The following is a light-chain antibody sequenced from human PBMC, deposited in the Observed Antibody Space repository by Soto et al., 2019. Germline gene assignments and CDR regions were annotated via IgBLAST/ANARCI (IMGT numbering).Light chain of an antibody. CDR3: QQYSNWPPCT. Sequence: EIVMTQSPATLSVSPGERATLSCRASQSVSNNLAWYQQKPGQAPRLLLYGASTRATGIPARFSGSGSGTEFTLTISSLQSEDFAVYYCQQYSNWPPCTFGQGTKVDIK. CDR2: GAS. J-gene: IGKJ2*02. CDR1: QSVSNN. V-gene: IGKV3-15*01.